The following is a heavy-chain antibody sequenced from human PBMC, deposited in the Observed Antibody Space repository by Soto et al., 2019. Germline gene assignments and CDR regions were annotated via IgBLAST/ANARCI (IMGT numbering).Heavy chain of an antibody. CDR3: ARDLRTAMAFDY. Sequence: GGSLRLSCAASGFTFSSYSMNWARQAPGKGLEWVSSISSSSSYIYYADSVKGRFTISRDNAKNSLYLQMNSLRAEDTAVYYCARDLRTAMAFDYWGQGTLVTVSS. J-gene: IGHJ4*02. CDR1: GFTFSSYS. D-gene: IGHD5-18*01. CDR2: ISSSSSYI. V-gene: IGHV3-21*01.